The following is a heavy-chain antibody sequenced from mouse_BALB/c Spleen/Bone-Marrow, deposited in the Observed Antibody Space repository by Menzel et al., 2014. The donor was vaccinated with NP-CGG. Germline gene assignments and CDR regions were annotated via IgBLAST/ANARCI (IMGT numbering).Heavy chain of an antibody. CDR3: ARNPGFAY. Sequence: VKLMESGPGLVPPSQSLSITCTVSGFSLTSYGVHWVRQSPGQGLEWLGVIWSGGSTDYNAAFISRLSISKDNYKSQVFFKMNSLQANDTAIYYCARNPGFAYWGQGTLVTVSA. CDR2: IWSGGST. CDR1: GFSLTSYG. J-gene: IGHJ3*01. V-gene: IGHV2-2*02.